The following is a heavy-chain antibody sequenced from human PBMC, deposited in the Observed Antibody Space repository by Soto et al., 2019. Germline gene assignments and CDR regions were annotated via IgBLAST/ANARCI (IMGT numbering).Heavy chain of an antibody. CDR3: ARGAYTSGWYPDYFDY. D-gene: IGHD6-19*01. CDR2: ISSSSSYI. CDR1: GFTFSSYS. Sequence: PGGSLRLSCAASGFTFSSYSMNWVRQAPGKGLEWVSSISSSSSYIYYADSVKGRFTISRDNAKNSLYLQMNSLRAEDTAVYYCARGAYTSGWYPDYFDYWGQGTLVTVSS. V-gene: IGHV3-21*01. J-gene: IGHJ4*02.